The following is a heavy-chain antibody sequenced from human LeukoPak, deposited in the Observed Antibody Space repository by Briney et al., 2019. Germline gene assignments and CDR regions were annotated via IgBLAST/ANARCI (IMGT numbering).Heavy chain of an antibody. V-gene: IGHV3-21*01. J-gene: IGHJ4*02. CDR1: GFTFSSYS. Sequence: PGGSLRLSFAASGFTFSSYSMNWVRQAPGKGLEWVSFISTSGSYIYYADSVKGRFTISRDNAKNSLYLQMNSLRAEDTAVYYCARGESIAVAPPDYWGQGTLVTVSS. CDR2: ISTSGSYI. CDR3: ARGESIAVAPPDY. D-gene: IGHD6-19*01.